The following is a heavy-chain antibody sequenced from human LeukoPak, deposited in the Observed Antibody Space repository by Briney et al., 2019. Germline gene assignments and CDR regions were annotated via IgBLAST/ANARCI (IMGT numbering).Heavy chain of an antibody. CDR2: IGISDVDR. D-gene: IGHD1-14*01. V-gene: IGHV3-23*01. J-gene: IGHJ4*02. CDR1: GFTISSQA. Sequence: PGGSLRLSCAAPGFTISSQAMSWVRQAPGKGLECVSTIGISDVDRHYADSVKGRFTISRDNSKNTLYLQMNSLRADDTAVYYCAKDAPGAGGFDYWGQGTLVTVSS. CDR3: AKDAPGAGGFDY.